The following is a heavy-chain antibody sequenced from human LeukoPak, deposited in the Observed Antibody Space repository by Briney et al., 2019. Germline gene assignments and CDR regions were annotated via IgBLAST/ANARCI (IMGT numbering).Heavy chain of an antibody. J-gene: IGHJ5*02. CDR2: IYYSGST. Sequence: SETLSLTCTVSGGSISSYYWSWVRQPPGKGLEWIGYIYYSGSTNYNPSLKSRVTISVDTSKNQFSLKLSSVTAADTAVYYCARELLRGGNWFDPWGQGTLVTVSS. CDR3: ARELLRGGNWFDP. CDR1: GGSISSYY. V-gene: IGHV4-59*01. D-gene: IGHD2-15*01.